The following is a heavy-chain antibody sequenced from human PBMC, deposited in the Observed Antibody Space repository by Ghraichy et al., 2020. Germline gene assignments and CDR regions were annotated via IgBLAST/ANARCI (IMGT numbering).Heavy chain of an antibody. V-gene: IGHV4-39*01. J-gene: IGHJ6*02. CDR1: GGSISSSSYY. Sequence: SETLSLTCTVSGGSISSSSYYWGWIRQPPGKGLEWIGSIYYSGSTYYNPSLKSRVTISVDTSKNQFSLKLSSVTAADTAVYYCARHGPFWSGYTHNRQHPNYYYYYGMDVWGQGTTVTVSS. CDR2: IYYSGST. D-gene: IGHD3-3*01. CDR3: ARHGPFWSGYTHNRQHPNYYYYYGMDV.